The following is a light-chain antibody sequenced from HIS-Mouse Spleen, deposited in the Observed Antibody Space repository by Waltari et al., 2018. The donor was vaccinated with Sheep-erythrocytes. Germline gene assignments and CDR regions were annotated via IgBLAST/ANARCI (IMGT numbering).Light chain of an antibody. CDR3: CSYAGSYNHV. CDR2: DVS. Sequence: QSALTQPRPVSGSPGPSVTISCPGTSSDVGGHNYLSWYQQHPGKAPKLMIYDVSKRPSGVPDRFSGSKSGNTASLTISGLQAEDEADYYCCSYAGSYNHVFATGTKVTVL. V-gene: IGLV2-11*01. CDR1: SSDVGGHNY. J-gene: IGLJ1*01.